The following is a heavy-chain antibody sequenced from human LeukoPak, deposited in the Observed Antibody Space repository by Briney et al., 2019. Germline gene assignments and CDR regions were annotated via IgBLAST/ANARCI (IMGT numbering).Heavy chain of an antibody. Sequence: REASVKVSCKASGYTFTGYYMHWVRQAPGQGLVWMGWINPNSGGTNYAQKFQGRVTMTRDTSISTAYMELSRLRSDDTAVYYCARDPDSSSFYYYYYMDVWGKGTTVTVSS. CDR1: GYTFTGYY. CDR3: ARDPDSSSFYYYYYMDV. V-gene: IGHV1-2*02. CDR2: INPNSGGT. D-gene: IGHD6-6*01. J-gene: IGHJ6*03.